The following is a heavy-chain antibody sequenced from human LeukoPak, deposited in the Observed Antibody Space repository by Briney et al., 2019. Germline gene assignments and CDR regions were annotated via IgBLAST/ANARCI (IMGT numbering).Heavy chain of an antibody. Sequence: PSETLSLTCTVSGGSISSYYWSWIRQPPGKGLEWIGYIYYSGSTNYNPSLKSRVTISVDTSKNQFSLKLSSVTAADTAVCYCARFGVGAVDYWGQGTLVTVSS. CDR3: ARFGVGAVDY. CDR2: IYYSGST. V-gene: IGHV4-59*01. D-gene: IGHD1-26*01. CDR1: GGSISSYY. J-gene: IGHJ4*02.